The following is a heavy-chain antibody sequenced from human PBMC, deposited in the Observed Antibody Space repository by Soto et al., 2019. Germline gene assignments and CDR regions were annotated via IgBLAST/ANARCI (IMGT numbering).Heavy chain of an antibody. Sequence: PGGSLRLSCAASGFTFSSYGMHWVRQAPVKGLEWVAVVSYDGRNKYYGDSVKGRFTISRDNSKNTLYLQMDSLRAEDTAVYYCAKQGDYDGLFRYWGQGTLVTVSS. V-gene: IGHV3-30*18. CDR2: VSYDGRNK. CDR3: AKQGDYDGLFRY. D-gene: IGHD4-17*01. CDR1: GFTFSSYG. J-gene: IGHJ4*02.